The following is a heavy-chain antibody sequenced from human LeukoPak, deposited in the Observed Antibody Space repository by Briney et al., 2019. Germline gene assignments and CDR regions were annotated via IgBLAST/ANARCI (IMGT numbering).Heavy chain of an antibody. CDR1: GGSISSGGYY. J-gene: IGHJ4*02. CDR3: VTSSGYSSSWYYFDY. V-gene: IGHV4-31*03. D-gene: IGHD6-13*01. CDR2: IYYSGST. Sequence: PSETLSLTCTVSGGSISSGGYYWSWIRQHPGKGLEWIGYIYYSGSTYYNPSLKSRVTISVDTSKNQFSLKLSSVTAADTAVYYCVTSSGYSSSWYYFDYWGQGTLVTVSS.